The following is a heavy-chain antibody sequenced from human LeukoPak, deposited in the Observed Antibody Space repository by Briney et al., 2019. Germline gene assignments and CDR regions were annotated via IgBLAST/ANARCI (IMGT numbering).Heavy chain of an antibody. Sequence: GASVKVSRKASGYTFTGYYMHWVRQAPGQGLEWMGWINPNSGGTNYAQKFQGRVTMTRDTSISTAYMELSRLRSDDTAVYYCAILEWLAGAFDIWGQGTMVTVSS. V-gene: IGHV1-2*02. CDR2: INPNSGGT. D-gene: IGHD3-3*01. CDR1: GYTFTGYY. J-gene: IGHJ3*02. CDR3: AILEWLAGAFDI.